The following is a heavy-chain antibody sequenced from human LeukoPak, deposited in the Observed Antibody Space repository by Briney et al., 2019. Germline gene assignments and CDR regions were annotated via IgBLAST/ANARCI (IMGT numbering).Heavy chain of an antibody. CDR2: ISGSGGST. D-gene: IGHD2-2*01. CDR1: GFTFSSYA. J-gene: IGHJ1*01. Sequence: GGSLRLSCAASGFTFSSYAMSWVRQTPGKGLEWVSAISGSGGSTYYADSVKGRFTISRDNSKNTLYLQMNSLRAEDTAVYYCAKDDVVVPAVIEHWGQGTLVTVSS. V-gene: IGHV3-23*01. CDR3: AKDDVVVPAVIEH.